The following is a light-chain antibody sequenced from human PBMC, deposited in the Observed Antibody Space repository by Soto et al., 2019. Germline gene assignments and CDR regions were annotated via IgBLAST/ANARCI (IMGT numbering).Light chain of an antibody. CDR2: RTS. CDR1: QSVSSSY. V-gene: IGKV3-15*01. CDR3: QQYNNWPRAT. Sequence: EVVVTKSPGTLSLSPGDRATLSCRASQSVSSSYLAWYQQKPGQAPRLLMFRTSSRATGFPARFSGSGSGTEFNLTISSLQSEDFGVYYCQQYNNWPRATFGGGTKVDIK. J-gene: IGKJ4*01.